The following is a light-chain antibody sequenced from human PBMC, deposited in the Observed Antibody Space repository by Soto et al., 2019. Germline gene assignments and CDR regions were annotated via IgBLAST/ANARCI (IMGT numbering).Light chain of an antibody. Sequence: QSVLTQPAFVSGSPGRSITISCTGTSSDVGGYNYVSLYQQHPGEAPKLIIHDVSNRPSGVSNRFSGSKSGNTASLTISGLQAEDEADYYCSSYATSSTLEVVFGGGTKLTVL. V-gene: IGLV2-14*03. CDR1: SSDVGGYNY. J-gene: IGLJ2*01. CDR2: DVS. CDR3: SSYATSSTLEVV.